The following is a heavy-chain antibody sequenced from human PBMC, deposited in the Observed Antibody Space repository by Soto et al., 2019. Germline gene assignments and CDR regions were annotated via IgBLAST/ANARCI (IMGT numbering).Heavy chain of an antibody. V-gene: IGHV3-23*01. CDR3: AKDWTRGSGGDPDYFDY. CDR1: GFTFSAYG. D-gene: IGHD3-10*01. CDR2: ISVSGTSK. Sequence: GGFLRLSCAGSGFTFSAYGMSWVRQAPGKGLEWVSGISVSGTSKYYADSVKGRFTISRDNSKNTLYLQMKRLRAEDTALYYCAKDWTRGSGGDPDYFDYWGHGTLVTVSS. J-gene: IGHJ4*01.